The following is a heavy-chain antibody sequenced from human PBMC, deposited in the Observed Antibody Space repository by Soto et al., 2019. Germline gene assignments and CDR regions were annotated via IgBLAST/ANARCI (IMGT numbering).Heavy chain of an antibody. J-gene: IGHJ4*02. CDR2: INPSGGST. CDR3: ARPPYPGCINAVCYPLDY. V-gene: IGHV1-46*01. D-gene: IGHD2-8*01. CDR1: GYTFTSYY. Sequence: QVQLVQSGAEVKKPGASVKISCKASGYTFTSYYMHWVRQAPGQGLEWMGIINPSGGSTNYAQKLQGRVAMTRDTSTRTVYMELNSLRSEDPAVYYCARPPYPGCINAVCYPLDYWGQGTLVPVSS.